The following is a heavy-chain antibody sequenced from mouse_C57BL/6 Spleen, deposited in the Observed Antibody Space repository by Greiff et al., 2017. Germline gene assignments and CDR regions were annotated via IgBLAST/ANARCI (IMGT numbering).Heavy chain of an antibody. CDR3: ARAYYYGFDY. D-gene: IGHD1-1*01. V-gene: IGHV5-4*03. CDR2: ISDGGSYT. Sequence: EVKVVESGGGLVKPGGSLKLSCAASGFTFSSYAMSWVRQTPEKRLEWVATISDGGSYTYYPDNVKGRFTISRDNAKNNLYLQMSHLKSEDTAMYYCARAYYYGFDYWGQGTTLTVSS. CDR1: GFTFSSYA. J-gene: IGHJ2*01.